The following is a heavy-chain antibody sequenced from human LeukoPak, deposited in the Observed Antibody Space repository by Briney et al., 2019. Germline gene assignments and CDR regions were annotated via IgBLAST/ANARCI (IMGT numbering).Heavy chain of an antibody. CDR2: IYSAGST. V-gene: IGHV3-66*02. D-gene: IGHD3-22*01. CDR1: GFTFSNNY. J-gene: IGHJ4*02. Sequence: GGSLRLSCAASGFTFSNNYMSWVRQAPGKGLEWVSLIYSAGSTYYADSVKGRFTISRDISKNTLYLQMDSLRAEDTALYYCARLIDTSGYYYVVWDYWGQGTLVTVSS. CDR3: ARLIDTSGYYYVVWDY.